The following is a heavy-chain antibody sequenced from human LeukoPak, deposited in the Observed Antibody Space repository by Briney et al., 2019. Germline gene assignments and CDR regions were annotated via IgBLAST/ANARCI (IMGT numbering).Heavy chain of an antibody. D-gene: IGHD3-22*01. V-gene: IGHV3-74*01. J-gene: IGHJ4*02. CDR3: ARSANYFDTSGQDY. Sequence: PGGSLRLSCAASGFTFISYGMHWVRQAPGKGLVWVSRTNRDDSDTSYADSVKGRFTISRDKAKSTLYLQMNSLRVEDTAVYYCARSANYFDTSGQDYWGQGTLVTVSS. CDR1: GFTFISYG. CDR2: TNRDDSDT.